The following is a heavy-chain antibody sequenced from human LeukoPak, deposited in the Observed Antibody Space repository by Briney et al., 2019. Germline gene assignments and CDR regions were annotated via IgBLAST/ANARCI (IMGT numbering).Heavy chain of an antibody. CDR3: ASGRDPLDY. CDR1: GFTFNTYT. D-gene: IGHD1-26*01. V-gene: IGHV3-21*01. Sequence: PGGSLRLSCAASGFTFNTYTMNWVRQAPGKGLEWVSSISSSSYIYYADSVKGRFTISRDNAKNSLYLQMNSLRAEDTAVYYCASGRDPLDYWGQGTLVTVSS. CDR2: ISSSSYI. J-gene: IGHJ4*02.